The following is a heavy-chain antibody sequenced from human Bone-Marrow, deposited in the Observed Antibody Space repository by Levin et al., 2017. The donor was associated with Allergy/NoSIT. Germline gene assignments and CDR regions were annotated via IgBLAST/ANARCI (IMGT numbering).Heavy chain of an antibody. V-gene: IGHV4-61*01. CDR2: IDYSGST. CDR3: ARDFDYYYYMDV. J-gene: IGHJ6*03. Sequence: SETLFLTCSVSGASVNSGSYHWSWIRQPPGKGLEWIGNIDYSGSTNYNPSLKSRVTISADTSKNQLSLGLRSVTAADTAVYYCARDFDYYYYMDVWGKGTTLTVS. CDR1: GASVNSGSYH.